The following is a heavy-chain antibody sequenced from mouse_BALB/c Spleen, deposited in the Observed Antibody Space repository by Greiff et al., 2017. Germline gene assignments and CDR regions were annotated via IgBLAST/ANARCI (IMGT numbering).Heavy chain of an antibody. D-gene: IGHD1-1*01. J-gene: IGHJ4*01. V-gene: IGHV1-63*01. CDR2: IYPGSGNT. CDR1: GYSFTNYW. Sequence: VQLQESGAELVRPGTSVKISCKASGYSFTNYWLGWVKQRPGHGLEWIGDIYPGSGNTYYNEKFKGKATLTADNSSSTAYMQLSSLTSEDSAVYFCARYPYYGSSYVYAMDYWGQGTSVTVSS. CDR3: ARYPYYGSSYVYAMDY.